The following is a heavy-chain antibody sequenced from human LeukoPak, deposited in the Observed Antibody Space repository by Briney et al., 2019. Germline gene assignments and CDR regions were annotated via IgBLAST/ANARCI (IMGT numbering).Heavy chain of an antibody. D-gene: IGHD2-15*01. V-gene: IGHV3-30*02. CDR3: ARDHYCSGGSCDTP. CDR1: GFTFSSYG. J-gene: IGHJ5*02. CDR2: IRYDGSNK. Sequence: GGSLRLSCAASGFTFSSYGMHWVRQAPGKGLEWVAFIRYDGSNKYYADSVKGRFTISRDNSKNTLYLQMNSLRAEDTAVYYCARDHYCSGGSCDTPWGQGTLVTVSS.